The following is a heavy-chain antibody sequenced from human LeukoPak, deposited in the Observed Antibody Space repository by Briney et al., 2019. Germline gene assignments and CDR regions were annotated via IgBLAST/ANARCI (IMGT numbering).Heavy chain of an antibody. Sequence: SETLSLTCTVSGGSISSYYWSWIRQPPGKGLEWIGYIYTSVSTNYNPSLKSRVTISVDTSKNQFSLKLSSVTAADTAVYYCARGGGGRGFPYQLLPHFDLWGRGTLVTVSS. D-gene: IGHD2-2*01. CDR1: GGSISSYY. V-gene: IGHV4-4*09. J-gene: IGHJ2*01. CDR3: ARGGGGRGFPYQLLPHFDL. CDR2: IYTSVST.